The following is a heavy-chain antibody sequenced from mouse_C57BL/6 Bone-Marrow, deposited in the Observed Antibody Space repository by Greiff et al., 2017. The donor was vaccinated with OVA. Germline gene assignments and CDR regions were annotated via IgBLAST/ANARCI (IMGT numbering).Heavy chain of an antibody. J-gene: IGHJ2*01. CDR1: GYTFTSYW. V-gene: IGHV1-5*01. CDR3: TRQRYFDY. CDR2: IYPGNSDT. Sequence: VQLQQSGPVLARPGASVKMSCKTSGYTFTSYWMHWVKQRPGQGLEWIGAIYPGNSDTSYNQKFKGKAKLTAATSASTAYMELSSLTNEDSAVYYCTRQRYFDYWGQGHTITVTA.